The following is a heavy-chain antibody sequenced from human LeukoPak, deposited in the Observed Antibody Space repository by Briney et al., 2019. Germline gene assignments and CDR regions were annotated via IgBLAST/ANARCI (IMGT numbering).Heavy chain of an antibody. CDR2: IHYTGKP. CDR1: GGSISGQY. D-gene: IGHD3-16*01. CDR3: ARFGVDYDMDV. J-gene: IGHJ6*02. V-gene: IGHV4-59*11. Sequence: SETLSLTCSVSGGSISGQYWTWIRQPPGKGLEWIGQIHYTGKPDYNPSLKSRITISVDTSKNQVSLQVSSVTAADSAIYYCARFGVDYDMDVWGHGTTVTVSS.